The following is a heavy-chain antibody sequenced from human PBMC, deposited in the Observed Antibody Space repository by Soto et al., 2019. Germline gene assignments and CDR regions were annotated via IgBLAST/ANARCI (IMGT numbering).Heavy chain of an antibody. CDR2: IIPIFGTA. Sequence: QVQLVQSGAEVKKPGSSVKVSCKASGGTFSSYAISWVRQAPGQGLEWLGGIIPIFGTANYAQKFQGRVTITADDYTGTAYMELSSLRSEDTAVYYCAAIGYCSGGSCYAFDYWCQGTLVTVSS. D-gene: IGHD2-15*01. CDR3: AAIGYCSGGSCYAFDY. J-gene: IGHJ4*02. CDR1: GGTFSSYA. V-gene: IGHV1-69*01.